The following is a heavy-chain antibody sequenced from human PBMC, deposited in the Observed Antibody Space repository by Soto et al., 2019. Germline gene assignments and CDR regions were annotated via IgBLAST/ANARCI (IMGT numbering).Heavy chain of an antibody. D-gene: IGHD3-10*02. CDR1: GGSISSYY. V-gene: IGHV4-59*01. CDR3: ASMIGDPVLSFDS. CDR2: IFYSGST. J-gene: IGHJ5*01. Sequence: QVQLQESGPGLVKPSETLSLTCTVSGGSISSYYWSWIRQPPGKGLEWIGFIFYSGSTSYNPSLKGRVTLSIDTSDYQFSLKLNSVTAADTAVYYCASMIGDPVLSFDSWGQGTLVAVSS.